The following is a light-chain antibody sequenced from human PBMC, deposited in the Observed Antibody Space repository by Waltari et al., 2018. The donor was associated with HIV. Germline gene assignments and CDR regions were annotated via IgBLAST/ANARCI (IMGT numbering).Light chain of an antibody. CDR3: ASYTITSTLV. J-gene: IGLJ3*02. CDR1: SSDIATYNY. CDR2: DAN. V-gene: IGLV2-14*01. Sequence: QSALTQPASVSGSLGESITISCLGTSSDIATYNYVSWDQHPPDKAPRLVIYDANSRPSGVPFRFSGSKSGNTASLTISGLQAEDEADYYCASYTITSTLVFGGGTKVTVL.